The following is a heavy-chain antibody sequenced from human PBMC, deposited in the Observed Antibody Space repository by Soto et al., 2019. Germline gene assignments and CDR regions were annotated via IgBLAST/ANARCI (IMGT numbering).Heavy chain of an antibody. CDR3: ARDQEYYGSGIMWNYYYYLDV. V-gene: IGHV1-69*08. J-gene: IGHJ6*03. CDR2: IIPILGIA. Sequence: QVQLVQSGAEVKKPGSSVKVSCKASGGTFSSYTISWVRQAPGQGLEWMGRIIPILGIANYAQKFQGRVTITADKSTSTAYMELSSLRSEDTAVYYCARDQEYYGSGIMWNYYYYLDVWGKGTTVTVSS. CDR1: GGTFSSYT. D-gene: IGHD3-10*01.